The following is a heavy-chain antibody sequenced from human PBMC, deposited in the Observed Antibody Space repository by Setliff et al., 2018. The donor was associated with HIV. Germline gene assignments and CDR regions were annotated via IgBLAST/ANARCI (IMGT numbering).Heavy chain of an antibody. D-gene: IGHD2-8*01. J-gene: IGHJ4*02. CDR3: ARASPPPGWSCANGVCYYFDY. Sequence: SETLSLTCAVYGGSFNGYYWSWIRQPPGKGLEWIGEINHSGSTKYNPSLKSRVTMSIDTSKNQFSLKLSSVTAADTAVYYCARASPPPGWSCANGVCYYFDYWGQGTLVTVSS. V-gene: IGHV4-34*01. CDR1: GGSFNGYY. CDR2: INHSGST.